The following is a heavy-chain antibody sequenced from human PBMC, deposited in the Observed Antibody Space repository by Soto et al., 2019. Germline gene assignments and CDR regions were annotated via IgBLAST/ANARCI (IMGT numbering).Heavy chain of an antibody. Sequence: QLQLQESGPGLMKPSATLSLTCAVSGGSISSSNFYWGWFRQPPGKGLEGIGSIHYGGSTYYNPSLESRVTISIDTSKNQFSLNVSSVTAADTAVYYCAKDASCYSCGAWGQGALVTVSS. CDR1: GGSISSSNFY. CDR3: AKDASCYSCGA. J-gene: IGHJ4*02. D-gene: IGHD2-15*01. V-gene: IGHV4-39*01. CDR2: IHYGGST.